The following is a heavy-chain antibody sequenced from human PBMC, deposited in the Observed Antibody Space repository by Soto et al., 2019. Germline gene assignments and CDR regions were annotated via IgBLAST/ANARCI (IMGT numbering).Heavy chain of an antibody. CDR2: IYPGDSDT. Sequence: PGESLKISCKGSADTFASYWIGWVRQMPGKGLEWMGIIYPGDSDTRYSPSFQGQVTISADKSISTAYLQWSSLKASDTAMYYCARLVGVTTSRSMGAFDIWGQGTMVTVSS. CDR3: ARLVGVTTSRSMGAFDI. D-gene: IGHD4-17*01. V-gene: IGHV5-51*01. CDR1: ADTFASYW. J-gene: IGHJ3*02.